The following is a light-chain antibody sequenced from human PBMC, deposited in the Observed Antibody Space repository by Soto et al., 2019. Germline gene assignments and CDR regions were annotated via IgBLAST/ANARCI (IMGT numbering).Light chain of an antibody. J-gene: IGKJ3*01. CDR2: WAS. CDR3: QQYYTNPPGIT. V-gene: IGKV4-1*01. Sequence: DIVMTQSPDTLAVSLGERATINCKSSQSGFYSSNNKHYLAWYQQKPGQPPKLLIYWASTRESGVPDRFSGSGSGPDFTLTISSLQAEDVAVYYCQQYYTNPPGITFGAGTKVDIK. CDR1: QSGFYSSNNKHY.